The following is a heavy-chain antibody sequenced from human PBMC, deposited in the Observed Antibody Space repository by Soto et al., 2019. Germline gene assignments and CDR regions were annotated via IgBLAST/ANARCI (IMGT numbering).Heavy chain of an antibody. J-gene: IGHJ6*03. V-gene: IGHV3-66*01. CDR1: GFTVSGNY. CDR3: ARGHSHASGPARGYMDV. Sequence: EVQLVESGGGLVLPGESLRLSCAASGFTVSGNYMIWVRQAPGKGLEWVSTIYVSGNTNYVDSVKGRFTISRDISKNTLYLQMNSLGAEDTAVYYCARGHSHASGPARGYMDVWGKGTTVTVSS. CDR2: IYVSGNT. D-gene: IGHD3-10*01.